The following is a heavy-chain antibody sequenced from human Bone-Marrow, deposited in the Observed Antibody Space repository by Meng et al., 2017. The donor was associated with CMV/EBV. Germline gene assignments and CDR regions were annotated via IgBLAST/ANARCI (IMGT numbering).Heavy chain of an antibody. V-gene: IGHV1-69*10. CDR2: FIPILNTP. CDR1: GGTFSSYA. Sequence: SVKVSCKASGGTFSSYAISWVRQAPGQGLEWMGGFIPILNTPKYAQKLQGRVTMTTDTSTSTAHMELRSLRSEDTAVYYCARGVARTYYDFWSGCGDVWGQGTTVTVSS. CDR3: ARGVARTYYDFWSGCGDV. J-gene: IGHJ6*02. D-gene: IGHD3-3*01.